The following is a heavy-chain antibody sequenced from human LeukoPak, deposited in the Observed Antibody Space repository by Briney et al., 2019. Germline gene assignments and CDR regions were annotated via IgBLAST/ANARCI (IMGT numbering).Heavy chain of an antibody. V-gene: IGHV1-46*01. Sequence: ASVKVSCKASGYTFTSYYMHWVRQAPGQGLEWMGIINPSGGSTSYAQKFQGRVTMTRDTSTSTVSMELSSLRSEDTAVYYCARESGATDFDYWGQGTLVTVSS. CDR3: ARESGATDFDY. CDR2: INPSGGST. J-gene: IGHJ4*02. CDR1: GYTFTSYY. D-gene: IGHD1-26*01.